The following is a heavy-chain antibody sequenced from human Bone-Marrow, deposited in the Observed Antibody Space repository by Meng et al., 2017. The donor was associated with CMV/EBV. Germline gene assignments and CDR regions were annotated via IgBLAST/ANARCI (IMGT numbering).Heavy chain of an antibody. CDR2: IIPIFGTA. Sequence: CQESVGHFSSYAISWVRQAPGQGLECMGGIIPIFGTANYAQKFQGRVTITADESTSTAYMELSSLRSEDTAVYYCARSYNLFSEYFQHWGQGTLVTVSS. V-gene: IGHV1-69*01. CDR3: ARSYNLFSEYFQH. J-gene: IGHJ1*01. D-gene: IGHD1-20*01. CDR1: VGHFSSYA.